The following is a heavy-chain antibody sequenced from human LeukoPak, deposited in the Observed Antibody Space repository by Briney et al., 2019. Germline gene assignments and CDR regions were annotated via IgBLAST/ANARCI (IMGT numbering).Heavy chain of an antibody. D-gene: IGHD4-17*01. CDR2: IYSSGST. CDR3: ASTTTTYYSYFYYYMGV. Sequence: SETLSLTCTVSGGSISSYYWSWIRQPPGKGLEWIGYIYSSGSTNYNPSLNSRVTISVDTSKNQFSLKLTSVTAADTAVYYCASTTTTYYSYFYYYMGVWSKGTTVTVSS. V-gene: IGHV4-4*09. J-gene: IGHJ6*03. CDR1: GGSISSYY.